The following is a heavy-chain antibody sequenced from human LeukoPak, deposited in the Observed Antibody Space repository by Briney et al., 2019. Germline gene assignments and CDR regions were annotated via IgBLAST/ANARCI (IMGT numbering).Heavy chain of an antibody. J-gene: IGHJ4*02. CDR1: GYTFTSYD. D-gene: IGHD2-15*01. CDR2: MNPNSGNT. Sequence: ASVKVSCKASGYTFTSYDTNWVRQATGQGLEWMGWMNPNSGNTGYAQKFQGRVTMTRNTSISTAYMELSSLRSEDTAVYYCARPQYCSGGSCRTPPNYWGQGTLVTVSS. CDR3: ARPQYCSGGSCRTPPNY. V-gene: IGHV1-8*01.